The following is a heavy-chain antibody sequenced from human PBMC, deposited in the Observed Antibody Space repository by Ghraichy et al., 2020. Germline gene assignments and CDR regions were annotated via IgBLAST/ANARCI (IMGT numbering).Heavy chain of an antibody. J-gene: IGHJ4*02. Sequence: GGSLRLSCAASGFTFSSYGMHWVRQAPGKGLEWVAVISYDGSNKYYADSVKGRFTISRDNSKNTLYLQMNSLRAEDTAVYYCAKDRRATRNIHYFDYWGQGTLVTVSS. D-gene: IGHD2/OR15-2a*01. CDR1: GFTFSSYG. V-gene: IGHV3-30*18. CDR2: ISYDGSNK. CDR3: AKDRRATRNIHYFDY.